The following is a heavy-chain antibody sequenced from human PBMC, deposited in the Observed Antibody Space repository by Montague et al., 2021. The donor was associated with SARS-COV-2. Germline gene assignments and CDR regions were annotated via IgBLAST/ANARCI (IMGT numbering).Heavy chain of an antibody. V-gene: IGHV4-39*02. CDR3: ARRGRKLLPVATTIGGFDI. CDR1: GGSISSNNYY. CDR2: IYDSGNT. D-gene: IGHD5-12*01. Sequence: SETLSLTCTVSGGSISSNNYYWDWIRQPPGKGLEWIGSIYDSGNTYYNPSLKSRVTISVGTSKNHFSLKLNSVTAADTAVYYCARRGRKLLPVATTIGGFDIWGQGTMVTVSS. J-gene: IGHJ3*02.